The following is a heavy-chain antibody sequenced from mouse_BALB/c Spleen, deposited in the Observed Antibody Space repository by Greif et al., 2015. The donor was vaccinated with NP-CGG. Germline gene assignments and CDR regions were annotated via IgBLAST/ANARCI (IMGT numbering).Heavy chain of an antibody. D-gene: IGHD1-3*01. J-gene: IGHJ4*01. CDR2: ISNGGGST. Sequence: DVQLQESGGGLVQPGGSLKLSCATSGFTFSDYYMYWVRQTPEKRLEWVAYISNGGGSTYYPDTVKGRFTISRDNAKNTLYLQMSRLKSEDTAMYYCARHAQLSYAMDYWGQGTSVTVSS. V-gene: IGHV5-12*02. CDR3: ARHAQLSYAMDY. CDR1: GFTFSDYY.